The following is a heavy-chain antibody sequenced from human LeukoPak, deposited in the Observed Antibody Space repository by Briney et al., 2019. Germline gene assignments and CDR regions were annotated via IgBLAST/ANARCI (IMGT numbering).Heavy chain of an antibody. CDR3: VKDPGSSGSGYYDY. Sequence: GGSLRLSCSASGFTFSNYAIHWVRQAPGKGLEYVSAISSNGGSTYYADSVKGRFTISRDNSKNTLYLQMSSLRPEDTAVYYCVKDPGSSGSGYYDYWDQGTLVTVSS. D-gene: IGHD6-19*01. CDR1: GFTFSNYA. J-gene: IGHJ4*02. V-gene: IGHV3-64D*06. CDR2: ISSNGGST.